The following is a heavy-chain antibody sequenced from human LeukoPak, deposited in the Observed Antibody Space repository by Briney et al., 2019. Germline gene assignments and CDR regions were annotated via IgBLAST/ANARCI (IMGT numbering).Heavy chain of an antibody. CDR1: GFTFSSYA. CDR3: ARDASGSYDLDY. V-gene: IGHV3-23*01. D-gene: IGHD1-26*01. CDR2: ISNSGGRT. Sequence: GGSLRLSCAASGFTFSSYAMSWVRQAPGKGLEWVSSISNSGGRTFYTDSVKGRFTISRDNSKITLYLQMNSLRAEDTAVYYCARDASGSYDLDYWGQGTLVIVSS. J-gene: IGHJ4*02.